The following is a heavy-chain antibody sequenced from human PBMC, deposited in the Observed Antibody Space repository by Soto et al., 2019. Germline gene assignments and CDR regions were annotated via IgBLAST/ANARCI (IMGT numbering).Heavy chain of an antibody. D-gene: IGHD6-19*01. CDR1: GFTFSSYG. CDR2: ISYDGSNK. CDR3: ARDSHVGSGWQLTANY. Sequence: VGSLRLSCAASGFTFSSYGMHWVRQAPGKGLEWVAVISYDGSNKYYADSVKGRFTISRDNSKNTLYLQMNSLRAEDTAVYYCARDSHVGSGWQLTANYWGQGTLVTVSS. V-gene: IGHV3-30*03. J-gene: IGHJ4*02.